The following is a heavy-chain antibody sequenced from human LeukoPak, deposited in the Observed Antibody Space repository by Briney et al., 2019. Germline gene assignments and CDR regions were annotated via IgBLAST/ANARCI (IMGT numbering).Heavy chain of an antibody. CDR2: ISSSDYTV. V-gene: IGHV3-48*04. J-gene: IGHJ4*02. Sequence: GGSLRLSCAASGFTFSSYWMSWVRQAPGKGLEWLSYISSSDYTVYYADSVKGRFTISRDNAKNSLYLQMNSLRAEDTAVYYCARSSLAGYGAYWGQGTLVTVSS. CDR3: ARSSLAGYGAY. D-gene: IGHD5-18*01. CDR1: GFTFSSYW.